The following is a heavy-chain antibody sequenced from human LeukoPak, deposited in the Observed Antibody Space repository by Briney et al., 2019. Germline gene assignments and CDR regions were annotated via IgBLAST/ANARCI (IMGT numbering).Heavy chain of an antibody. J-gene: IGHJ6*03. CDR1: GGSISSSSDY. Sequence: SETLSLTCTVSGGSISSSSDYWGWIRQPPGKGLEWIGSIYYSGSTYYNPSLKSRVTISVDTSKNQFSLKLSSVTAADTAVYYCACPPPIVVVPAADYYYYMDVWGKGTTVTVSS. CDR2: IYYSGST. D-gene: IGHD2-2*01. V-gene: IGHV4-39*01. CDR3: ACPPPIVVVPAADYYYYMDV.